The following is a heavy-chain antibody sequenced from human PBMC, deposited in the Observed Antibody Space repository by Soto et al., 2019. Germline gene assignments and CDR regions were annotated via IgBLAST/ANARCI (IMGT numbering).Heavy chain of an antibody. J-gene: IGHJ4*02. CDR1: GYTLTSFG. CDR2: ISAYNGNT. V-gene: IGHV1-18*01. Sequence: APVKNSRKASGYTLTSFGISSVRQAPGKGVEWMGWISAYNGNTNYAQKLQGRVTMTTDTSTSTAYMELRSLRSDDTAVYYCARDWGNSGYDKGPIDYWGQGTLVTVSS. D-gene: IGHD5-12*01. CDR3: ARDWGNSGYDKGPIDY.